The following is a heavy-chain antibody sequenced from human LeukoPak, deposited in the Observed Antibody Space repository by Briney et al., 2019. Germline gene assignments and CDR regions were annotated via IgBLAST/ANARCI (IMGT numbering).Heavy chain of an antibody. Sequence: GGSLRLSCAASGFTFSNYAMSWVRQAPGKGLEWVSSISGTGGSTYYADSVKGRFTISRDNSKNTLYLQMNSLRAEDTAVYYCAKARWFGELLVDYWGQGTLVTVSS. CDR2: ISGTGGST. D-gene: IGHD3-10*01. CDR1: GFTFSNYA. CDR3: AKARWFGELLVDY. J-gene: IGHJ4*02. V-gene: IGHV3-23*01.